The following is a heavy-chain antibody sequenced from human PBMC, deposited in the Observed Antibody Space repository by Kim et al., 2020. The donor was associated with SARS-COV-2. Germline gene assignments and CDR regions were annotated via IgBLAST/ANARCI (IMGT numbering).Heavy chain of an antibody. Sequence: GGSLRLSCAASGFTFSSYGMHWVRQAPGKGLEWVAVISYDGSNKYYADSVKGRFTISRDNSKNTLYLQMNRLRAEDTAVYYCAKAEAYDYWGQGTLVTVSS. CDR2: ISYDGSNK. CDR3: AKAEAYDY. CDR1: GFTFSSYG. V-gene: IGHV3-30*18. J-gene: IGHJ4*02.